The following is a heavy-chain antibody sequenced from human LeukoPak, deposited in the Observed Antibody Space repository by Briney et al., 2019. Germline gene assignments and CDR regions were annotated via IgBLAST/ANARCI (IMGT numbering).Heavy chain of an antibody. CDR2: ISGSGGST. V-gene: IGHV3-23*01. Sequence: PGGSLRLSCAASGFTFSSYAMSWVRQAPGKGLEWVSAISGSGGSTYYADSVKGRFTISRDNSKNTLYLQMNSLRAEDTAVYYCAKVVYDYIWGGYRYTFPFDYWGQGTLVTVSS. D-gene: IGHD3-16*02. J-gene: IGHJ4*02. CDR1: GFTFSSYA. CDR3: AKVVYDYIWGGYRYTFPFDY.